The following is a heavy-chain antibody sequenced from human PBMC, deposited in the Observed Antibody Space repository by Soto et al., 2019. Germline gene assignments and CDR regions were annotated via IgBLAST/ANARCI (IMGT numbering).Heavy chain of an antibody. J-gene: IGHJ6*02. Sequence: QVQLVQSGGEVKKPGASVKVSCKASGYTFSSYGINWVRQAPGQGLEWLGWISPYDGNTKYAQILQGRVSMTTDTSTTTAYMEVRCLRSDDTSVYYCARGGYYDSSGSRNYHYYGMNVWGQGTTVTVSS. CDR1: GYTFSSYG. CDR3: ARGGYYDSSGSRNYHYYGMNV. V-gene: IGHV1-18*01. CDR2: ISPYDGNT. D-gene: IGHD3-22*01.